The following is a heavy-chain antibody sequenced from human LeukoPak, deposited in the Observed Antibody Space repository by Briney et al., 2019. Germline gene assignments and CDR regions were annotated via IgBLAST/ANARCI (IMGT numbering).Heavy chain of an antibody. CDR3: ARDRAGYCGGGSCYSGSWFDP. Sequence: GGSLRLSCAASGFTFSSYSMMWVRQAPGKGLEWVSYISSSSTTIHYADSVKGRFTISRDNAKNSVYLQMNSLRAEDTAVYYCARDRAGYCGGGSCYSGSWFDPWGQGTLVTVSS. J-gene: IGHJ5*02. CDR1: GFTFSSYS. CDR2: ISSSSTTI. V-gene: IGHV3-48*01. D-gene: IGHD2-15*01.